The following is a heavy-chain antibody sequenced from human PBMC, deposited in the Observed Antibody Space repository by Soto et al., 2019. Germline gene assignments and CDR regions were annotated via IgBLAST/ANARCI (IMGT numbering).Heavy chain of an antibody. V-gene: IGHV4-59*01. CDR2: IYYSGST. J-gene: IGHJ6*02. CDR3: ARDRGGYSYGYYYYGMDV. CDR1: GGSTSSYY. D-gene: IGHD5-18*01. Sequence: PSETLSLTCTVSGGSTSSYYWSWIRQPPGKGLEWIGYIYYSGSTNYNPSLKSRVTISVDTSKNQFSLKLSSVTAADTAVYYCARDRGGYSYGYYYYGMDVWGQGTTVTVSS.